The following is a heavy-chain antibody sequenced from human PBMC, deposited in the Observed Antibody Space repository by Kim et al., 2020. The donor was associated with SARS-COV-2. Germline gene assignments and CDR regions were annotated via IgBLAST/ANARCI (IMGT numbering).Heavy chain of an antibody. J-gene: IGHJ6*02. CDR1: GFTFSSYG. CDR2: MSYDGSDK. CDR3: AKDQGYCSSTSCFGYYYYYGMDV. D-gene: IGHD2-2*01. Sequence: GGSLRLSCAASGFTFSSYGMHWVRQAPGKGLEWVAVMSYDGSDKYYADSVKGRFTISRDNSKNTLYLQMNSLRAEDTAVYYCAKDQGYCSSTSCFGYYYYYGMDVWGQGTTVTVSS. V-gene: IGHV3-30*18.